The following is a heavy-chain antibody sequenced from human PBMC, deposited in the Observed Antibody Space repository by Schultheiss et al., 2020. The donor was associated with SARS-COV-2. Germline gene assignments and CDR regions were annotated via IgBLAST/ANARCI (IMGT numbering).Heavy chain of an antibody. D-gene: IGHD6-13*01. V-gene: IGHV1-69*13. CDR2: IIPIFGTA. CDR1: GGTFSSYA. J-gene: IGHJ6*02. CDR3: AAYSSSWYGNYYYYGMDV. Sequence: SVKVSCKASGGTFSSYAISWVRQAPGQGLEWMGGIIPIFGTANYAQKFQGRVTITADESTSTAYMELRSLRSDDTAVYYCAAYSSSWYGNYYYYGMDVWGQGTTVTVSS.